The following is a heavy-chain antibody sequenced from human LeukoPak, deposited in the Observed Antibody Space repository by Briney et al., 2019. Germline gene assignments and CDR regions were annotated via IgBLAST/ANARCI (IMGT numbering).Heavy chain of an antibody. V-gene: IGHV1-3*01. Sequence: ASVKVFCKASGYTFTSYAMHWVRQAPGQRGEGMGWINAGNGNTKYSQKFQGRVTITRDTSASTAYMELSSLRSEDTAVYYCARDIARKILRPGYWGQGTLVTVSS. D-gene: IGHD4-17*01. J-gene: IGHJ4*02. CDR3: ARDIARKILRPGY. CDR2: INAGNGNT. CDR1: GYTFTSYA.